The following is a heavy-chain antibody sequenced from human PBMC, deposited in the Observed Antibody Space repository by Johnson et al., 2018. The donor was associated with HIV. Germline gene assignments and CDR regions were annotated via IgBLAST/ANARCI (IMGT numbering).Heavy chain of an antibody. J-gene: IGHJ3*02. CDR3: AREFYCTGGLCYLGDAFDI. Sequence: EVQLVESGGGLVQPGGSLRLSCEASGFKFSIYWMSWVRQAPGKGLEWVANIKEDGSEKDYVDSVKGRFTISRDNAKKSLYLQMNSLRAGDTAVYYCAREFYCTGGLCYLGDAFDIWGQGTVVTVSS. CDR1: GFKFSIYW. CDR2: IKEDGSEK. D-gene: IGHD2-8*02. V-gene: IGHV3-7*05.